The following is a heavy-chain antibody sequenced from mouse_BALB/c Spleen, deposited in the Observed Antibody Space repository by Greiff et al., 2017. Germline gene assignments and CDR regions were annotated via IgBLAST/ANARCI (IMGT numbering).Heavy chain of an antibody. CDR1: GFTFSDYY. V-gene: IGHV5-4*02. Sequence: EVMLVESGGGLVKPGGSLKLSCAASGFTFSDYYMYWVRQTPEKRLEWVATISDGGSYTYYPDSVKGRFTISRDNAKNNLYLQMSSLKSEDTAMYYCARGGGNYGFAYWGQGTLVTVSA. D-gene: IGHD2-1*01. J-gene: IGHJ3*01. CDR3: ARGGGNYGFAY. CDR2: ISDGGSYT.